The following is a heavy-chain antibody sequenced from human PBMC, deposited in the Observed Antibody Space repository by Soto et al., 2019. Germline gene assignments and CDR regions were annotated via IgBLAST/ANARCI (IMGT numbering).Heavy chain of an antibody. CDR3: ARCALYSSGWYYYYYGMDV. CDR1: GGSISSGGYY. J-gene: IGHJ6*02. V-gene: IGHV4-31*03. Sequence: QVQLQESGPGLVKPSQTLSLTCTVSGGSISSGGYYWSWIRQHPGKGLEWIGYIYYSGSTYYNPSLKSRVTISVDTSKNQFSLKLSSVTAADTVVYYCARCALYSSGWYYYYYGMDVWGQGTAVTVSS. CDR2: IYYSGST. D-gene: IGHD6-25*01.